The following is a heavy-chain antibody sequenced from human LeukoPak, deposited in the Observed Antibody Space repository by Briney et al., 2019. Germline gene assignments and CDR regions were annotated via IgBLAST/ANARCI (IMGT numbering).Heavy chain of an antibody. CDR2: IYHSGRT. CDR1: GDSVSRSASC. D-gene: IGHD3-22*01. V-gene: IGHV4-39*01. Sequence: EPLSLTRSVSGDSVSRSASCWDWIRQPPGKGLEWIGTIYHSGRTNYSPSLKSRVTMSVDPSNNRFSLNLRSVTAADTAVYYRATRRYYDGSSYLEWGQGNLLSVSS. CDR3: ATRRYYDGSSYLE. J-gene: IGHJ1*01.